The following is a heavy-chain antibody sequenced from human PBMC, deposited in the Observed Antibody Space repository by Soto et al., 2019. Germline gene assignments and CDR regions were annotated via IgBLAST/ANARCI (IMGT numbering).Heavy chain of an antibody. Sequence: SQTMSLTWSVSGGFLTTGDYCCDWIRQHPEKGLEWIGHTFVRGTNDYNPSLKSRVSLTVDTSKNKFSLKLSSVTAADTAVYFWASEVSYVWWRNMDVWGQGTTVTVSS. CDR1: GGFLTTGDYC. CDR2: TFVRGTN. D-gene: IGHD5-18*01. CDR3: ASEVSYVWWRNMDV. V-gene: IGHV4-31*02. J-gene: IGHJ6*02.